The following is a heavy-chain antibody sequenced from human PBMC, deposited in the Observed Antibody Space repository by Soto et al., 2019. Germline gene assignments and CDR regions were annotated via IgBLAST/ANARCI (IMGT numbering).Heavy chain of an antibody. D-gene: IGHD6-19*01. CDR3: ARVHSSGWYRLPDY. CDR2: IWYDGSEK. V-gene: IGHV3-33*01. Sequence: PGGSLRLSCAASGFTFSSYGMHWVRQAPGKGLEWVALIWYDGSEKYYVDSVKGRFTISRDNAKNSLYLQMNSLRAEDTAVYYCARVHSSGWYRLPDYWGQGTLVTAPQ. CDR1: GFTFSSYG. J-gene: IGHJ4*02.